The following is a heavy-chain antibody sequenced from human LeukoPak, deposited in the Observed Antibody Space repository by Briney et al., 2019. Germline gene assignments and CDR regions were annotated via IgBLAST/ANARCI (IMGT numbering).Heavy chain of an antibody. CDR2: LSAYNGNT. Sequence: ASVKASCKASGYTFTSYGISWVRQAPGQGLEWMGWLSAYNGNTNYAQRFQGRVTMTTDTSTSTAYMELRSLRSDDTAVYYCARDLKMGYTSGRHSWGTGSSNDYWGQGTLVTVSS. CDR3: ARDLKMGYTSGRHSWGTGSSNDY. V-gene: IGHV1-18*01. D-gene: IGHD6-19*01. CDR1: GYTFTSYG. J-gene: IGHJ4*02.